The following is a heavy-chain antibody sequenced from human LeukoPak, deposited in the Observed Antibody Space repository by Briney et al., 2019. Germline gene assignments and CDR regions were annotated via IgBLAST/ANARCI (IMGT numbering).Heavy chain of an antibody. CDR1: GGSFSGYY. Sequence: PSETLSLTCAVYGGSFSGYYWSWIRQPPGKGLEWIGEINHSGSTNYNPSLKGRVTISVDTSKNQFSLKLSSVTAADTAVYYCARGGWSAAEYFQHWGQGTLVTVSS. CDR2: INHSGST. J-gene: IGHJ1*01. CDR3: ARGGWSAAEYFQH. V-gene: IGHV4-34*01.